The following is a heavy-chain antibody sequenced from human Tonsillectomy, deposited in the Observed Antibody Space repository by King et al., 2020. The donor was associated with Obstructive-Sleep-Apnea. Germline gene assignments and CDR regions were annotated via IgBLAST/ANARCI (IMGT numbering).Heavy chain of an antibody. J-gene: IGHJ4*02. Sequence: VQLKESGPGLVKPSETLSLTCNVSGGSITSYYWSWIRQPPGKRLEWIGHIYYSGSTDYNPSLKSRVTISVDTSKNQISLKVKSVTAADTAVYYCATSAPGSWGQGTLVTVSS. V-gene: IGHV4-59*08. CDR1: GGSITSYY. CDR2: IYYSGST. CDR3: ATSAPGS. D-gene: IGHD3-10*01.